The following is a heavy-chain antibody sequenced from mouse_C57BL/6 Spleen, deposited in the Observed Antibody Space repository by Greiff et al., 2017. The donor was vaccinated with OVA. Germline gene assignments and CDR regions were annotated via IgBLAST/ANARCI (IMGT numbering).Heavy chain of an antibody. CDR3: AGGDIVTPAWFAY. CDR2: IDPEDGET. J-gene: IGHJ3*01. CDR1: GFNIKDYY. D-gene: IGHD2-12*01. V-gene: IGHV14-2*01. Sequence: EVMLVESGAELVKPGASVKLSCTASGFNIKDYYMHWVKQRTEQGLEWIGRIDPEDGETKYAPKFQGKATITADTSSNTAYLQLSSLSSEDTAVYYCAGGDIVTPAWFAYWGQGTLVTVSA.